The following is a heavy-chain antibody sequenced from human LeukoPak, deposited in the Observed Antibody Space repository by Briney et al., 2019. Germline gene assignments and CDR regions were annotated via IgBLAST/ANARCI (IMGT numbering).Heavy chain of an antibody. CDR1: GGSISSSNW. Sequence: SETLSLTCAVSGGSISSSNWWSWVRQPPGKGLEWIGEIYHSGSTNYNPSLKSRVTISVDKSKNQFSLKLSSVTAADTAVYYCARRVAVPYQVYFDYWGQGTLVTVSS. CDR2: IYHSGST. CDR3: ARRVAVPYQVYFDY. D-gene: IGHD6-19*01. V-gene: IGHV4-4*02. J-gene: IGHJ4*02.